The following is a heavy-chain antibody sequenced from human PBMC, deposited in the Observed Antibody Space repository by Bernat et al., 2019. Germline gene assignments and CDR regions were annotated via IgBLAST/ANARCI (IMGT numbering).Heavy chain of an antibody. V-gene: IGHV3-23*01. J-gene: IGHJ4*02. CDR1: GFTFTNYA. Sequence: EVQLLESGGGLVQPGGSLRLSCAASGFTFTNYAMNWVRQAPGKGLEWVSSISSTAGRTYYADSVKGRFTISRDNSKNTLYLQMNSLRAEDTAVYYCAKRASDCSSIMCYVDCWGQGTLVTVSS. CDR3: AKRASDCSSIMCYVDC. CDR2: ISSTAGRT. D-gene: IGHD2-2*01.